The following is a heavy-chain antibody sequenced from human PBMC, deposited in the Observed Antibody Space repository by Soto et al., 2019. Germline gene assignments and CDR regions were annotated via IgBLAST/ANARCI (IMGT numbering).Heavy chain of an antibody. D-gene: IGHD1-20*01. V-gene: IGHV3-53*01. CDR3: AREYTWKSYVFHFDH. CDR1: GFSVSGNY. Sequence: EVQLVESGGGLIQPGGSLRLSCTASGFSVSGNYMSWVRQAPGKGLEWVSVIYSGGSTYYADSVKGRFTISVDNSKNTLHLQMNSLRAEATAVYACAREYTWKSYVFHFDHWGQGNRVTVSS. J-gene: IGHJ4*02. CDR2: IYSGGST.